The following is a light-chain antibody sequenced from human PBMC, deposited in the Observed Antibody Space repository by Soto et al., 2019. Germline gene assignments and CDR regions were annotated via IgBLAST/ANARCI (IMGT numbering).Light chain of an antibody. CDR3: QQYHDWVT. CDR2: DPS. V-gene: IGKV3D-15*01. Sequence: VMTQSPGTLSVSPGETATLSCGTSQSVSTTLAWYQQKPGQPPRLLIYDPSTRATCIQARFRGSGSGTELTRTISYRRPEDFAVYFCQQYHDWVTFGGGTKVEI. J-gene: IGKJ4*01. CDR1: QSVSTT.